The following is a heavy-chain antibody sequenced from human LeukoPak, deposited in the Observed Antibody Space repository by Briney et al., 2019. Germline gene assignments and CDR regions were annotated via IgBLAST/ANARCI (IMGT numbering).Heavy chain of an antibody. J-gene: IGHJ4*02. CDR3: AREDSGSYSYYFDY. V-gene: IGHV3-64*01. CDR1: GFTFSSYA. CDR2: ISSNGGST. D-gene: IGHD1-26*01. Sequence: GGSLRLSCAASGFTFSSYAMHWVRQAPGKGLEYVSAISSNGGSTYYANSVKGRFTISRDNSKNTLYLQMGSLRAEDMVMYYCAREDSGSYSYYFDYWGQGTLVTVSS.